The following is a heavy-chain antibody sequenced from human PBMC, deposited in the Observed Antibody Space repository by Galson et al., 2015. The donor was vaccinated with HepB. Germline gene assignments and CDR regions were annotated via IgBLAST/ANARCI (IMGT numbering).Heavy chain of an antibody. CDR3: ARVAAYYYDSSGPLVAFDI. Sequence: SLRLSCAASGFTFSDYYMSWIRQAPGKGLEWVSYISSSSSYTNYADSVKGRFTISRDNAKNSLYLQMNSLRAEDTAVYYCARVAAYYYDSSGPLVAFDIWGQGTMVTVSS. CDR2: ISSSSSYT. J-gene: IGHJ3*02. CDR1: GFTFSDYY. D-gene: IGHD3-22*01. V-gene: IGHV3-11*05.